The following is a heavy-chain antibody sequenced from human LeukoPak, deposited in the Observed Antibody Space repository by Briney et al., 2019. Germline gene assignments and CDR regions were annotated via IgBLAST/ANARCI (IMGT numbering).Heavy chain of an antibody. V-gene: IGHV4-34*01. J-gene: IGHJ4*02. CDR3: ARGAAAGYFDY. CDR2: INHSGST. D-gene: IGHD6-13*01. CDR1: GGSFSGYY. Sequence: SETLSLTCAVYGGSFSGYYWSWIRQPPGKGLEWIGEINHSGSTNYNPSLKSRITISVDTSKNQFSLKLSSVTAADTAVYYCARGAAAGYFDYWGQGTLVTVSS.